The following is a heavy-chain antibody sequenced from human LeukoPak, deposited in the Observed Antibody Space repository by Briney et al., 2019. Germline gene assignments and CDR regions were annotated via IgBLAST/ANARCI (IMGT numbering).Heavy chain of an antibody. J-gene: IGHJ4*02. Sequence: GGSLRLSCAASGFTFSSYAMSWVRQAPGKGLEWVSGISSTTGNTYYADSVKGRFTISRDNSKNTLYLQMNSLRAEDSAVYYCAKDVVLNAWDFVYWGQGTLVTVSS. CDR3: AKDVVLNAWDFVY. V-gene: IGHV3-23*01. CDR1: GFTFSSYA. D-gene: IGHD1-26*01. CDR2: ISSTTGNT.